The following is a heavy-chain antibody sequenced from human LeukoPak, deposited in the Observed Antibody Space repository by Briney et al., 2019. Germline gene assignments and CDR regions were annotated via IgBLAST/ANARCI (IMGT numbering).Heavy chain of an antibody. CDR1: GYTFTGYY. V-gene: IGHV1-69*13. CDR3: ARYCSGGSCYHTYFDY. J-gene: IGHJ4*02. D-gene: IGHD2-15*01. Sequence: SVKVSCKASGYTFTGYYMHWVRQAPGQGLEWMGGIIPIFGTANYAQKFQGRVTITADESTSTAYMELSSLRSEDTAVYYCARYCSGGSCYHTYFDYWGQGTLVTVSS. CDR2: IIPIFGTA.